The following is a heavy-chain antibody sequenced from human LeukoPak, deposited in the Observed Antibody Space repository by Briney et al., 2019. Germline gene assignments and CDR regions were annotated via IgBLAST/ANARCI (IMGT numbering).Heavy chain of an antibody. Sequence: SGTLSLTCTVSGGSISSGDYYWSWIRQPPGKGLEWIGYIYYSGSTNYNPSLKSRVTISVDTSKNQFSLKLSSVTAADTAVYYCARDGGYCSGGSCYGYWGQGTLVTVSS. CDR1: GGSISSGDYY. CDR3: ARDGGYCSGGSCYGY. D-gene: IGHD2-15*01. V-gene: IGHV4-61*08. J-gene: IGHJ4*02. CDR2: IYYSGST.